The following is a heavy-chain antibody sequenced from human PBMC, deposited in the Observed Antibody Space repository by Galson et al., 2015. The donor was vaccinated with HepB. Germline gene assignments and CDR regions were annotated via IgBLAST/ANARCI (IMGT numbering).Heavy chain of an antibody. J-gene: IGHJ4*02. CDR3: ARFDSSGSLFDY. CDR1: GGSISGYY. Sequence: ETLSLTCTVSGGSISGYYWNWLRQSPGKGLEWIGYVYYSGSTNYNPSLKSRVTISIDTSKNQFSLKLSSVTAADTAVYYCARFDSSGSLFDYWGQGTLVTVSS. D-gene: IGHD3-22*01. CDR2: VYYSGST. V-gene: IGHV4-59*08.